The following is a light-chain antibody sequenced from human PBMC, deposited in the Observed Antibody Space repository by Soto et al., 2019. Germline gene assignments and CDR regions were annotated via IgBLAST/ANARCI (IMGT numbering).Light chain of an antibody. CDR3: QQYGSSPWMYT. Sequence: EIVLTQSPGTLSLSPGERVTLSCRASQTVSSNYLAWYQQKPGQAPRLLLYAASSRAAGIADRFSASGSGTDFTLTISRLEPEDSAVYYCQQYGSSPWMYTFGQGTKVEIK. CDR2: AAS. CDR1: QTVSSNY. J-gene: IGKJ2*01. V-gene: IGKV3-20*01.